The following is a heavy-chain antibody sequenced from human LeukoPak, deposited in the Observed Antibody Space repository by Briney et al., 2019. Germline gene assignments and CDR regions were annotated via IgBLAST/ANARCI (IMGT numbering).Heavy chain of an antibody. CDR3: AKASYYDILTGYSRAAYYFDY. CDR2: ISGSVGST. CDR1: GLTFSSYA. J-gene: IGHJ4*02. V-gene: IGHV3-23*01. Sequence: GGSLTPSCAASGLTFSSYAISCVRQAPGKGLEWVSGISGSVGSTYYADSVKGRFTISRDNSKNTLYLQMNSLRAEDTAVYYCAKASYYDILTGYSRAAYYFDYWGQGTLVTVSS. D-gene: IGHD3-9*01.